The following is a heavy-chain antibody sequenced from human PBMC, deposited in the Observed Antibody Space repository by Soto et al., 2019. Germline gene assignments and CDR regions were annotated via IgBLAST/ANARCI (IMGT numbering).Heavy chain of an antibody. Sequence: SSVKVCCKASGYTFTGNDMHWGRQAPGQGLEWMGWINPNSGGTNYAQKFQGWVTMTRDTSISTAYMELSRLRSDDTAVYYCARVPDGGGYADYWGQGTLVTGSS. CDR2: INPNSGGT. CDR1: GYTFTGND. J-gene: IGHJ4*02. V-gene: IGHV1-2*04. D-gene: IGHD2-15*01. CDR3: ARVPDGGGYADY.